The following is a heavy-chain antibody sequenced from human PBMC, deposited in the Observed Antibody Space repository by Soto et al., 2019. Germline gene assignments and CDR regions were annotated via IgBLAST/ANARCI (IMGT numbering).Heavy chain of an antibody. Sequence: QVQLVESGGGVVQPGMSLRLPCAASGFTFSNYGMHWVRQAPGKGLEWVAVIWYDGSNKYYADSVKGRFTISRDNSKNTLYLQMNTLRAEDTAVYYCARHKGGDPYYFDYWGQGTLVTVSS. CDR3: ARHKGGDPYYFDY. D-gene: IGHD4-17*01. J-gene: IGHJ4*02. V-gene: IGHV3-33*01. CDR1: GFTFSNYG. CDR2: IWYDGSNK.